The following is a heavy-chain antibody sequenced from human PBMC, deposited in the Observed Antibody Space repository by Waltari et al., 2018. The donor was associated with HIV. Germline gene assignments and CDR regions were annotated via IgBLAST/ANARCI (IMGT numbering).Heavy chain of an antibody. CDR1: GFTFINYA. J-gene: IGHJ3*02. V-gene: IGHV3-23*01. Sequence: EVQLLESGGGLVQPGGSLRLSCAASGFTFINYAMSWVRQAPGKGLEWVSGISGSGGSTYYADSVKGRFTISRDNSKNTLYLQMNSLKTEDTAVYYCGRVGGWTGGDDSFDIWGQGTMVTVSS. CDR2: ISGSGGST. CDR3: GRVGGWTGGDDSFDI. D-gene: IGHD3-16*01.